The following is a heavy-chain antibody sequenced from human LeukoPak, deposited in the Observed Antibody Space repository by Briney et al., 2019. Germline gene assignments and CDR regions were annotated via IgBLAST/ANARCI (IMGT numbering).Heavy chain of an antibody. V-gene: IGHV3-9*01. CDR1: GFTFDDYA. CDR2: ISWNSGSI. CDR3: AKDTQQGYYFDY. Sequence: GGSLRFSCAASGFTFDDYAMHWVRQAPGKGLEWVSGISWNSGSIGYADSVKGRFTISRDNAKNSLYLQMNSLRAEDTALYYCAKDTQQGYYFDYWGQGTLVTVSS. D-gene: IGHD6-13*01. J-gene: IGHJ4*02.